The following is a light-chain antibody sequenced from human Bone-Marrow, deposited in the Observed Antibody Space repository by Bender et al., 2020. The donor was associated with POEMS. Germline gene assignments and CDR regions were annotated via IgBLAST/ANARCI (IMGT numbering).Light chain of an antibody. V-gene: IGLV2-18*02. J-gene: IGLJ1*01. CDR3: TSFTSSRSYV. Sequence: QSALTQPASVSGSPGQSITISCTGTSSDVGGYNRVSWYQQAPGSAPRLIIYEVNNRPSGVPDRFSGSKSGNTASLTISGLQAGDETLYHCTSFTSSRSYVFGTGTMVTVL. CDR2: EVN. CDR1: SSDVGGYNR.